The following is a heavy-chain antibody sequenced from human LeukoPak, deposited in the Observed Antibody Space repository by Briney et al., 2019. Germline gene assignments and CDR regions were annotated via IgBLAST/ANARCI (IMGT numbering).Heavy chain of an antibody. J-gene: IGHJ4*02. D-gene: IGHD6-13*01. V-gene: IGHV3-7*01. Sequence: GGSLRLSCAASGFSFSSYWMSLVRHTPGKGLEWVANIKQDGSEKYYVDSVKGRFTISKDNAKNSLYLQMNSLRVEDTAVYYCARIGGGGYDFDSSSWFFDYWGQGTLVTVSS. CDR1: GFSFSSYW. CDR3: ARIGGGGYDFDSSSWFFDY. CDR2: IKQDGSEK.